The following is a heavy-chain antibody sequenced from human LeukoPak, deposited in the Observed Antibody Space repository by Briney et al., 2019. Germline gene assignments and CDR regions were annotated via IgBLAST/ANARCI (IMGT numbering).Heavy chain of an antibody. CDR3: AGRGVIVLADAFDI. CDR1: GYTFTSYA. D-gene: IGHD3-16*02. V-gene: IGHV7-4-1*02. CDR2: INTNTGNP. Sequence: GASVKVSCKASGYTFTSYAMNWVRQAPGQGLEWMGWINTNTGNPTYAQGFTGRFVFSLDTSVSTAYLQISSLKAEDTAVYYCAGRGVIVLADAFDIWGQGTMVTVSS. J-gene: IGHJ3*02.